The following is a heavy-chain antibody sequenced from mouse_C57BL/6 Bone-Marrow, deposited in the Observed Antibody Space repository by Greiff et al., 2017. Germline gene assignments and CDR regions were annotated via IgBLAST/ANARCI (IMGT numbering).Heavy chain of an antibody. Sequence: VQLQQSGPELVKPGASVKISCKASGYAFSSSWMNWVKQRPGKGLEWIGRIYPGDGDTNYNGKFKGKATLTADKSSSTAYMQLSSLTSEDSAVYVGARRGYGSSYRYFDVWGTGTTVTVSS. CDR3: ARRGYGSSYRYFDV. V-gene: IGHV1-82*01. CDR1: GYAFSSSW. D-gene: IGHD1-1*01. CDR2: IYPGDGDT. J-gene: IGHJ1*03.